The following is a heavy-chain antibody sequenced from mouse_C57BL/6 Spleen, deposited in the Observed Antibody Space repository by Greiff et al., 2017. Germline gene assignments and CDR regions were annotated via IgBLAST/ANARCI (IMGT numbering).Heavy chain of an antibody. CDR2: ISDGGSYT. V-gene: IGHV5-4*03. J-gene: IGHJ3*01. Sequence: EVKLVESGGGLVKPGGSLKLSCAASGFTFSSYAMSWVRQTPEKRLEWVATISDGGSYTYYPDNVKGRFTISRDNAKNNLYLQMSHLKSEDTAMYYCASAYYGSSYGFAYWGQGTLVTVSA. D-gene: IGHD1-1*01. CDR3: ASAYYGSSYGFAY. CDR1: GFTFSSYA.